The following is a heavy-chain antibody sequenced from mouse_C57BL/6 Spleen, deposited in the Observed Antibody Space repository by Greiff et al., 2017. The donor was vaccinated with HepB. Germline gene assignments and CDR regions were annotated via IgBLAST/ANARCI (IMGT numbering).Heavy chain of an antibody. CDR2: IDPSDSYT. CDR1: GYTFTSYW. Sequence: QVQLKQPGAELVKPGASVKLSCKASGYTFTSYWMQWVKQRPGQGLEWIGEIDPSDSYTNYNQKFKGKATLTVDTSSSTAYMQLSSLTSEDSAVYYCARSPLMVTNYFDYWGQGTTLTVSS. D-gene: IGHD2-2*01. V-gene: IGHV1-50*01. CDR3: ARSPLMVTNYFDY. J-gene: IGHJ2*01.